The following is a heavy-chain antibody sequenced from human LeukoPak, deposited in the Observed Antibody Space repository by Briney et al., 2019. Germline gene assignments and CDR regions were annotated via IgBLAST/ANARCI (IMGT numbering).Heavy chain of an antibody. CDR3: ARDSARKPDAFDI. CDR2: INHSGST. V-gene: IGHV4-34*01. Sequence: SETLSLTCAVYGGSFSGYYWSWIRQPPGKGLEWIGEINHSGSTNYNPSLKSRVTISVDTSKNQFSLQLNSVTPEDTAVYYCARDSARKPDAFDIWGQGTMVTVSS. J-gene: IGHJ3*02. D-gene: IGHD2-15*01. CDR1: GGSFSGYY.